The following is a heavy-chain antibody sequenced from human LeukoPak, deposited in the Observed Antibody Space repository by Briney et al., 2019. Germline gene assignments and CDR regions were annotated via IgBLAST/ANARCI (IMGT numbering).Heavy chain of an antibody. Sequence: SQTLSLTCAISGDSVSSNSAAWNWIRQSPSRGLEWLGRTYYRSKWYNDYAVSVKSRITINPDTSKNQFSLQLNSVTPEDTAVYYCARSIVTMVRGVRGFDYWGQGTLVTVSS. J-gene: IGHJ4*02. V-gene: IGHV6-1*01. D-gene: IGHD3-10*01. CDR1: GDSVSSNSAA. CDR2: TYYRSKWYN. CDR3: ARSIVTMVRGVRGFDY.